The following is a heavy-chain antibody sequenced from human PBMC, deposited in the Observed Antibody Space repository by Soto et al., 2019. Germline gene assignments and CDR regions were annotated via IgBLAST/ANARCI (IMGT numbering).Heavy chain of an antibody. CDR1: GGSFSGYY. CDR2: INHSGST. J-gene: IGHJ4*02. V-gene: IGHV4-34*01. CDR3: ARGTRGGDYIWGSYRFDY. Sequence: SETLSLTCAVYGGSFSGYYWSWIRQPPGKGLEWIGEINHSGSTNYNPSLKSRVTISVDTSKNQFSLKLSSVTAADTAVYYCARGTRGGDYIWGSYRFDYWGQGTLVTVSS. D-gene: IGHD3-16*02.